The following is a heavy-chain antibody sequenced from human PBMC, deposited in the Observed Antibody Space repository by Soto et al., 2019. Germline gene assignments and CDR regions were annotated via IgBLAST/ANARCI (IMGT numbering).Heavy chain of an antibody. CDR1: GYTFTSSD. D-gene: IGHD2-15*01. CDR3: ARGSSHCSGGSFYSDWFDP. V-gene: IGHV1-8*01. J-gene: IGHJ5*02. Sequence: QVQLVQSGAEVKKPGASVRVSCKASGYTFTSSDVYWVRQATGQGLQLMGWMNPKTGNTGYAQKFQGRVTMTRNTSMSTAYMELSSLRAEDMAVYYCARGSSHCSGGSFYSDWFDPWGQGTPVTVSS. CDR2: MNPKTGNT.